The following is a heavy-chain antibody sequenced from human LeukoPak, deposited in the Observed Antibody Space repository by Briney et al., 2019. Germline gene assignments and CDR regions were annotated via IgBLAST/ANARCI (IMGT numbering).Heavy chain of an antibody. D-gene: IGHD3-22*01. CDR3: AKAPWYYYDSSGFFDY. J-gene: IGHJ4*02. CDR2: ISGSGGST. CDR1: GFTFSSYA. V-gene: IGHV3-23*01. Sequence: PGGSLRLSCAASGFTFSSYAMSWVRQTPGKGLEWVSAISGSGGSTYYADSVKGRFTISRDNSKYTLYLQMNSLRAEDTAVYYCAKAPWYYYDSSGFFDYWGQGTLVTVSS.